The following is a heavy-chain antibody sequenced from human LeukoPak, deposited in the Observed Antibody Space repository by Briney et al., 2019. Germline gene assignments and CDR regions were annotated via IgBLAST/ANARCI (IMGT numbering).Heavy chain of an antibody. Sequence: GGSLRLSCAASGFTFSNYGMHWVRQAPGKGLEWVAVIWYDGSNKYYADSVKGRFTISRDNSKNTLYLQMNSLRAEDTAVYYCARDAYYYDSSGYFVHWGQGTLVTVSS. CDR1: GFTFSNYG. J-gene: IGHJ4*02. CDR3: ARDAYYYDSSGYFVH. D-gene: IGHD3-22*01. V-gene: IGHV3-33*01. CDR2: IWYDGSNK.